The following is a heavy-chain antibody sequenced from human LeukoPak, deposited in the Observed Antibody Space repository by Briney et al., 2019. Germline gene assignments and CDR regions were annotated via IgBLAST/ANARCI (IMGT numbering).Heavy chain of an antibody. J-gene: IGHJ6*04. Sequence: GGSLRLSCAASGFTCSSYAMSWVRQAPGKGLEWVSAISRSGGSTYYADSVKGRFTISRDNSKNTLYQQMNSLRAEDTAVYYCAKERGSGSYYYYYYGMDVWGKGTTVTVSS. V-gene: IGHV3-23*01. CDR3: AKERGSGSYYYYYYGMDV. CDR2: ISRSGGST. CDR1: GFTCSSYA. D-gene: IGHD3-10*01.